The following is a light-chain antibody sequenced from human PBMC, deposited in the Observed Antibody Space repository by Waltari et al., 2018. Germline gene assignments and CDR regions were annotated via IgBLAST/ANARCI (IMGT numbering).Light chain of an antibody. Sequence: SWSAIQYVNSFVAWYQQQRGQATRLLIDEATQRATGSPDRISGGWSRTDFTVTISSLEPEDCAIYYCQQRGNLPETFGRGTRVEMK. J-gene: IGKJ2*01. CDR1: QYVNSF. CDR2: EAT. CDR3: QQRGNLPET. V-gene: IGKV3-11*01.